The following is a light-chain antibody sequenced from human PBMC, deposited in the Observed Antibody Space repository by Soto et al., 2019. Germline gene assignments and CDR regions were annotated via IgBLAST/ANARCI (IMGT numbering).Light chain of an antibody. Sequence: EIVMTQSPVTLSVSPGERATLSCRASQSVNSNLAWYQQKAGQAPRLLIYGASTRATGIPARFSGSGSGTEFTLTISSLQSDDFALYYCQQYNIWYTFGQGTKLEIK. CDR2: GAS. V-gene: IGKV3-15*01. CDR3: QQYNIWYT. J-gene: IGKJ2*01. CDR1: QSVNSN.